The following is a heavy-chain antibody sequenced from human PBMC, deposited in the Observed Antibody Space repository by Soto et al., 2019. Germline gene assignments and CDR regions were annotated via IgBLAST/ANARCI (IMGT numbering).Heavy chain of an antibody. CDR2: IWYDGSNK. CDR1: GFTFNSYV. J-gene: IGHJ4*02. D-gene: IGHD2-8*02. Sequence: GGSLRLSCAASGFTFNSYVLHWVRQAPGKGLEWVAVIWYDGSNKYYADSVKGRFTISRDNSKNTLYLQMNSLRAEDTAIYYCARDLKSGPFDYWGQGTLVTVSS. V-gene: IGHV3-33*01. CDR3: ARDLKSGPFDY.